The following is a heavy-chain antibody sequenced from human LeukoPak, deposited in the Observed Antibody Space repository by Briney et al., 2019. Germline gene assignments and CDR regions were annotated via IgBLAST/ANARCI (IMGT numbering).Heavy chain of an antibody. D-gene: IGHD6-19*01. CDR1: GYTFTTYD. CDR3: ARDDQGAVATDAFDV. V-gene: IGHV1-8*01. CDR2: MNPNSGNA. J-gene: IGHJ3*01. Sequence: ASVTVSCKASGYTFTTYDINWVRQAPGQGLEWMGWMNPNSGNAGSAQKFQGRVTLTRDTSKSTAYMELSGLRTEDTAVYYCARDDQGAVATDAFDVWGQGTMVTVSS.